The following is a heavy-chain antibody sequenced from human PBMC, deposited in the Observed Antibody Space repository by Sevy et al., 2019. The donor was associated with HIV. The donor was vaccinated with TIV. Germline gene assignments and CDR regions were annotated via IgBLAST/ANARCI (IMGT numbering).Heavy chain of an antibody. CDR3: ARDNYDSTIDYYNAMDV. D-gene: IGHD3-22*01. Sequence: SETLSLTCTVSGGSISGYYWSWIRQPPGKGLEWIGYIFYSGSTNYNPSLKSRVTISVDTSKNQLSLKLSSVTGADTAVYYCARDNYDSTIDYYNAMDVWGQGTTVTVSS. CDR1: GGSISGYY. V-gene: IGHV4-59*13. CDR2: IFYSGST. J-gene: IGHJ6*02.